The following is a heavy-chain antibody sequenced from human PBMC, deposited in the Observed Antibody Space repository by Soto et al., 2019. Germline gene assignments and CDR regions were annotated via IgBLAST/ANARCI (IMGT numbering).Heavy chain of an antibody. J-gene: IGHJ4*02. V-gene: IGHV4-30-4*01. CDR1: GGSISSAAYC. CDR3: ARGPSGDKVDY. CDR2: IYDGGTT. Sequence: SETLSLSCTVSGGSISSAAYCWSWIRQSPDKGLEWIGHIYDGGTTYSSPSLKGRVTISADTSETQFSLKLNSVSAADTAVYYCARGPSGDKVDYWGQGIQVT. D-gene: IGHD7-27*01.